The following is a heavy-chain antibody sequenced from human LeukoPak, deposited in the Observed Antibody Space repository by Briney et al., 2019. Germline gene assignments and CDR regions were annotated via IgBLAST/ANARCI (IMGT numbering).Heavy chain of an antibody. CDR1: GFTFSSYA. CDR3: ARDQRGYDFWSGPQIRNGMDV. V-gene: IGHV3-53*01. Sequence: GGSLRLSCAASGFTFSSYAMHWVRQAPGKGLEWVSVIYSGGSTYYADSVKGRFTISRDNSKNTLYLQMNSLRAEDTAVYYCARDQRGYDFWSGPQIRNGMDVWGQGTTVTVSS. CDR2: IYSGGST. J-gene: IGHJ6*02. D-gene: IGHD3-3*01.